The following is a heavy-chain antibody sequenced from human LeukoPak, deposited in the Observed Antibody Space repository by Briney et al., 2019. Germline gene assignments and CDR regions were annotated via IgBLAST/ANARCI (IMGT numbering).Heavy chain of an antibody. CDR1: GFIFSESA. CDR3: ARATDRSYDDFWSGYFSSFDY. V-gene: IGHV3-30-3*01. Sequence: GGSLRLSCEASGFIFSESAMHWVRQAPGKGLEWVAVMSSNGANIYYAASVTGRFTISRENGADTLYLQMKSLTADDTALYYCARATDRSYDDFWSGYFSSFDYWGQGTLVTVSS. D-gene: IGHD3-3*01. J-gene: IGHJ4*02. CDR2: MSSNGANI.